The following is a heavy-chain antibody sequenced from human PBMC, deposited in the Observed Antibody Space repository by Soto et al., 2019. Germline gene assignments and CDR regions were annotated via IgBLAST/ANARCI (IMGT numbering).Heavy chain of an antibody. V-gene: IGHV3-33*01. CDR3: ARNLVAPVAGPYYYGMDV. CDR2: IWYDGNTK. CDR1: GFTFNSYG. J-gene: IGHJ6*02. Sequence: GGSLRLSCAASGFTFNSYGFNWVRQAPGKGLEWVAVIWYDGNTKYYADSVKGRFTISRDNLKNTLYLQMNSLTAEDTAVYYCARNLVAPVAGPYYYGMDVWGQGTTVTVSS. D-gene: IGHD6-19*01.